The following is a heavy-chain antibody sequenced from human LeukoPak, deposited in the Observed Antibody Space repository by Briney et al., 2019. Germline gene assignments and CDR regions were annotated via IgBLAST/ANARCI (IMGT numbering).Heavy chain of an antibody. J-gene: IGHJ4*02. CDR2: ISYDGSSK. CDR1: GFTFSTYA. D-gene: IGHD3-22*01. CDR3: ARDLLVGGSGYHY. Sequence: GGTLRLSCAASGFTFSTYAMHWVRQAPGKGLEWVAVISYDGSSKYYADSVKGRFTISRDNSKNTLYLQMNSLRAEDTAVYYCARDLLVGGSGYHYWGQGTLVTVSS. V-gene: IGHV3-30*04.